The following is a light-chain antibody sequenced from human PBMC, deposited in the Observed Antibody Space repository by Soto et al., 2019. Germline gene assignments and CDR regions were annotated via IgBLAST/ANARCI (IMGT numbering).Light chain of an antibody. CDR1: QSISNY. J-gene: IGKJ1*01. CDR3: QQSYSSSWT. Sequence: DIQITHSPASLCPSVLYRVTITCRASQSISNYLNWYQQKPGKAPKFLIYAASSLQSGVPSRFSGSGSGTDFTLTISSLQREDFATYFCQQSYSSSWTFGQGTKV. CDR2: AAS. V-gene: IGKV1-39*01.